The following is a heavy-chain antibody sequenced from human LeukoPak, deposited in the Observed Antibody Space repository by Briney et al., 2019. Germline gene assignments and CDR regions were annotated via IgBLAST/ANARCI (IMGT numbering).Heavy chain of an antibody. CDR2: ISYDGSNK. D-gene: IGHD1-14*01. J-gene: IGHJ4*02. Sequence: GRSLRLSCAASGFTFSSYAMHWVRQAPGKGLEWVAVISYDGSNKYYADSVKGRFTISRDNSKNTLYLQMNSLRAEDTAVYYCAKGGSRKGYYFDYWGQGTLVTVSS. V-gene: IGHV3-30-3*01. CDR3: AKGGSRKGYYFDY. CDR1: GFTFSSYA.